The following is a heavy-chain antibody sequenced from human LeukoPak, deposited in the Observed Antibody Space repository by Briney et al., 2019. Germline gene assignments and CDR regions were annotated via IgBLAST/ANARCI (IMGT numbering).Heavy chain of an antibody. CDR1: GGSITSSSNY. J-gene: IGHJ4*02. CDR2: IYFRETT. CDR3: TRHPRATFSYGTSAPQDIDH. V-gene: IGHV4-39*01. D-gene: IGHD2-2*01. Sequence: SETLSLTCSVSGGSITSSSNYWAFIRQPPGKGLEWIGCIYFRETTSYNPSLRGRVTISVDTSKSLLSLSLSSVTAADTAIYYCTRHPRATFSYGTSAPQDIDHWGQGTLVTVSS.